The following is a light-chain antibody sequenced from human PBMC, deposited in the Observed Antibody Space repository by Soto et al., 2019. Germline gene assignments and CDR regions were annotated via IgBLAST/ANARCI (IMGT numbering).Light chain of an antibody. Sequence: DIQMTQSPSTLSTSVGDRVTITCRASQSISNWLAWYQQKPGKAPKLLIYDASSLETGVPSRFSGSGSGTEFTLPISSLQPDDFATYYCQQWNSYPWTFGQGTKVEIK. V-gene: IGKV1-5*01. CDR2: DAS. CDR3: QQWNSYPWT. CDR1: QSISNW. J-gene: IGKJ1*01.